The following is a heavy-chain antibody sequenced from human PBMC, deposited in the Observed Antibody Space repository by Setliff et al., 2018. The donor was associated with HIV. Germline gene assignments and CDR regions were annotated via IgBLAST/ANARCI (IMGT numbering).Heavy chain of an antibody. CDR1: GGSINNDIYF. D-gene: IGHD3-10*01. CDR2: IYYSGST. Sequence: SETLSLTCTVSGGSINNDIYFWSWIRQYPGKGLEWIGYIYYSGSTYYNPSLKSRITISVDTSKNQFSLKLSSVTAADTAVYYCASLNGSESPYIYMAVWGKGTTVTVSS. J-gene: IGHJ6*03. V-gene: IGHV4-30-4*08. CDR3: ASLNGSESPYIYMAV.